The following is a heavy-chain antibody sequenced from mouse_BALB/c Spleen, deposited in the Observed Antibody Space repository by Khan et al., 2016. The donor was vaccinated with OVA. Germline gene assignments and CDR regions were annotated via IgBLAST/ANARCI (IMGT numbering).Heavy chain of an antibody. D-gene: IGHD2-14*01. Sequence: EVQLQESGPSLVKPSQTLSLTCSVTGDSITSGYWNWIRKFPGNKLEYMGYIIYTGYTYYNQSLKSRISITRHTSKNQYYLHLNSVTDEDTATYYCARSTDRYAFVYWGQGTLVTVSA. CDR3: ARSTDRYAFVY. CDR1: GDSITSGY. J-gene: IGHJ3*01. V-gene: IGHV3-8*02. CDR2: IIYTGYT.